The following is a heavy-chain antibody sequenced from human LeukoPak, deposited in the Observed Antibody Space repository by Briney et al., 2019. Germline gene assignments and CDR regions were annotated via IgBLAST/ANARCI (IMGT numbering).Heavy chain of an antibody. CDR3: AKAGSGWYGGDY. Sequence: GRSLRLSCAASGFTLSSYGMHWVRQAPGKGLEWVAVISYDGSNKYYADSVKGRFTISRDNSKNTLYLQMNSLRAEDTAVYYCAKAGSGWYGGDYWGQGTLVTVSS. V-gene: IGHV3-30*18. CDR1: GFTLSSYG. J-gene: IGHJ4*02. CDR2: ISYDGSNK. D-gene: IGHD6-19*01.